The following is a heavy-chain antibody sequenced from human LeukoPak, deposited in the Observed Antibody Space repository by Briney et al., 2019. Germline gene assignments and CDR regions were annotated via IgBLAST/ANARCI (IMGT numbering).Heavy chain of an antibody. CDR2: IYYSGST. Sequence: PSQTLSLTCSVSGGSISSGDYYWSWIRQPPGKGLEWIGYIYYSGSTNYNPSLKSRVTISVDTSKNQFSLKLSSVTAADTAVYYCAREGGGTASYWYFDLWGRGTLVTVSS. CDR3: AREGGGTASYWYFDL. CDR1: GGSISSGDYY. V-gene: IGHV4-61*08. D-gene: IGHD1-1*01. J-gene: IGHJ2*01.